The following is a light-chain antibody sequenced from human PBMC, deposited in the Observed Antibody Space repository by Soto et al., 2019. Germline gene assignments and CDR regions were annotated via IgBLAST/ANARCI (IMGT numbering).Light chain of an antibody. V-gene: IGKV3-15*01. CDR3: PQYEKWPPSIT. CDR1: QPLNNH. J-gene: IGKJ5*01. Sequence: IGMTQTRAAVCVLGGESASLSCRACQPLNNHVAWYQNKPGQAPRLLIYGASTRATGISARFSASGSGREFTLHTSSPPSADFAVYYRPQYEKWPPSITVGQGTRLEIK. CDR2: GAS.